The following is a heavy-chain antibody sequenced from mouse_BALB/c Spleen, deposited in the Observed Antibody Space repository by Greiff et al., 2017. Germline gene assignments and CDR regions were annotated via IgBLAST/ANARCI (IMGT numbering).Heavy chain of an antibody. Sequence: EVHLVESGGGLVQPGGSLKLSCAASGFTFSSYTMSWVRQTPEKRLEWVAYISNGGGSTYYPDTVKGRFTISRDNAKNTLYLQMSSLKSEDTAMYYCARHGGYDPFYAMDDWGQGTSVTVSS. D-gene: IGHD2-2*01. CDR3: ARHGGYDPFYAMDD. J-gene: IGHJ4*01. CDR2: ISNGGGST. CDR1: GFTFSSYT. V-gene: IGHV5-12-2*01.